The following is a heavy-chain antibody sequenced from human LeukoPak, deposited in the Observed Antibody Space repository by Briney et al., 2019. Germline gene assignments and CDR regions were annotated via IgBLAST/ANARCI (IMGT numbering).Heavy chain of an antibody. J-gene: IGHJ4*02. D-gene: IGHD3/OR15-3a*01. V-gene: IGHV3-7*04. CDR1: GFTYASHW. CDR3: ARGSDFYVY. Sequence: GGSLTLSCAASGFTYASHWMRWVRPAPGKGREWVDNINQVVSQKYYMDSAKGRFTISRDNAKNSLYLQMNSLRAEDTAVYYCARGSDFYVYWGQGTLVTVSS. CDR2: INQVVSQK.